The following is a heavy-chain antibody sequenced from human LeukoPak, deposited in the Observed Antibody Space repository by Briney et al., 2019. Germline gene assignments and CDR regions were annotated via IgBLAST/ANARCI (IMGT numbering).Heavy chain of an antibody. CDR1: GYTFTDYY. V-gene: IGHV1-2*02. CDR2: INPNSGAT. D-gene: IGHD3-16*01. J-gene: IGHJ5*02. CDR3: AKTARRGGQNWLDP. Sequence: PGASVKVSCKASGYTFTDYYIHWVRQAPGQGLEWVGWINPNSGATNYAQKFHGRVTMASDTSIRTAYMDLNRVGPDDTAVYYCAKTARRGGQNWLDPWGQGTLVTVSS.